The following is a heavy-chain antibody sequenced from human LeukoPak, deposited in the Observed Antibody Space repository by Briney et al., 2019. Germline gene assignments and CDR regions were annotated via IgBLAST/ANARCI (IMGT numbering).Heavy chain of an antibody. CDR2: ISGSGGST. Sequence: PGGSLRLSCAASGFTFSSYGMSWVRQAPGKGLEWVSAISGSGGSTYYADSVKGRFTISRDNSKNTLYLQMNSLRAEDTAVYYCAMRDSSGYFFPFDYWGQGTLVTVSS. D-gene: IGHD3-22*01. CDR3: AMRDSSGYFFPFDY. V-gene: IGHV3-23*01. CDR1: GFTFSSYG. J-gene: IGHJ4*02.